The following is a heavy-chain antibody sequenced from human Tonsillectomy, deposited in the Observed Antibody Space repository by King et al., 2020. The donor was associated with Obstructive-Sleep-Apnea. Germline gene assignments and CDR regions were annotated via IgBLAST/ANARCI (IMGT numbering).Heavy chain of an antibody. CDR2: IYYSGST. D-gene: IGHD3-22*01. V-gene: IGHV4-30-4*01. CDR1: GGSISSGDYY. Sequence: QLQESGPGLVKPSQTLSLTCTVSGGSISSGDYYWSWIRQPPGKGLEWIGYIYYSGSTYYNPSLKSRVTISVETSKNQFSLKLSSVTAADTAVYYCAREDGRDSIGFDPWGQGTLVTVSS. CDR3: AREDGRDSIGFDP. J-gene: IGHJ5*02.